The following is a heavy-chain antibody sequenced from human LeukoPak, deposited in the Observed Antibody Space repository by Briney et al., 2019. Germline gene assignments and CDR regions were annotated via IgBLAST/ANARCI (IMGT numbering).Heavy chain of an antibody. CDR2: IYHTGSA. V-gene: IGHV4-61*01. CDR3: ARGRGL. Sequence: PSETLSLTCTVSGGSVSSDSHCWSWIRQTPGKGLEWIGWIYHTGSANYNPSLKSRVTISVDTSKNQFFLKLNSVTAADTAVYYCARGRGLWGQGTLVTGSS. J-gene: IGHJ4*02. D-gene: IGHD3-10*01. CDR1: GGSVSSDSHC.